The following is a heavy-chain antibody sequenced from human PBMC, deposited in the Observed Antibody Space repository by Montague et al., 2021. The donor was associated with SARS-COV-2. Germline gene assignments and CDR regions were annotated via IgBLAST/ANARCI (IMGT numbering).Heavy chain of an antibody. D-gene: IGHD3-10*01. CDR2: INHGGST. CDR1: GTSFSGYY. J-gene: IGHJ6*03. V-gene: IGHV4-34*01. Sequence: SETLSLTCAVHGTSFSGYYWNWIRQPPGKGLEWIGEINHGGSTEYSPSLKSRLTISADTSKSQFSLKLTSVAAADTAVYYCARLRDGVVPSPILGVGPYYSYYYMDVWGRGTTVTVS. CDR3: ARLRDGVVPSPILGVGPYYSYYYMDV.